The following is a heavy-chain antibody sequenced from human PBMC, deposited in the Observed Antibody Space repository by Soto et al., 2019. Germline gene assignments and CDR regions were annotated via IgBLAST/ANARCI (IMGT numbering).Heavy chain of an antibody. CDR1: GYTFTSYG. V-gene: IGHV1-18*01. D-gene: IGHD3-9*01. CDR3: ARDPGFRSDY. CDR2: ISAYNGNT. J-gene: IGHJ4*02. Sequence: QVQLVQSGAEVKKPGASVKVSCKASGYTFTSYGISWVRQAPGQGLEWMGWISAYNGNTNYAQKLQGRVTMTTDTXXXXXXXXLXSLRSDDTAVYYCARDPGFRSDYWGQGTLVTVSS.